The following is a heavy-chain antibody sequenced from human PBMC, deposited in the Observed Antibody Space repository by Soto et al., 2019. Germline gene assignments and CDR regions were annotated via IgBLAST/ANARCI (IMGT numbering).Heavy chain of an antibody. V-gene: IGHV4-30-4*01. CDR1: GGSISSGDYY. J-gene: IGHJ6*02. Sequence: KPSETLSLTCTVSGGSISSGDYYWSWIRQPPGKGLEWIGYIYYSGSTYYNPSLKSRVTISVDTPKNQFSLKLSSVTAADTAVYYCARDSWSGYYDYYYYYGMDVWGQGTTVTVSS. CDR3: ARDSWSGYYDYYYYYGMDV. CDR2: IYYSGST. D-gene: IGHD3-3*01.